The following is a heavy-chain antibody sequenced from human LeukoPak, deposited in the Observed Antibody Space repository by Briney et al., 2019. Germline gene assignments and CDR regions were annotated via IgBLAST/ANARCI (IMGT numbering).Heavy chain of an antibody. CDR2: ISSSSSYI. J-gene: IGHJ5*02. CDR1: GFTFSSYS. Sequence: PGGSLRLSCAASGFTFSSYSMNWVRQAPGKGLEWVSSISSSSSYIYYADSVKGRFTISRDNAKNSLYLQMNSLRAEDTAVYYCARDLVFPRMGWFDPWGQGTLVTVSS. CDR3: ARDLVFPRMGWFDP. D-gene: IGHD1-14*01. V-gene: IGHV3-21*01.